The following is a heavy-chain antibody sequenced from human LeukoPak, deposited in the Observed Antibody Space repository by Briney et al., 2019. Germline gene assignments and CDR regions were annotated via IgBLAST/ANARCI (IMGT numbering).Heavy chain of an antibody. Sequence: EASVKVSCKTSGYTFPSHGIAWVRQAAGQGLEWLGWINPYNGNTYYAQKVQGTVTMTTDTSATTAYMELRGPRSDDTAVYYCARGNYGALDFWGQGTMVTVSS. CDR1: GYTFPSHG. V-gene: IGHV1-18*01. J-gene: IGHJ3*01. D-gene: IGHD3-10*01. CDR2: INPYNGNT. CDR3: ARGNYGALDF.